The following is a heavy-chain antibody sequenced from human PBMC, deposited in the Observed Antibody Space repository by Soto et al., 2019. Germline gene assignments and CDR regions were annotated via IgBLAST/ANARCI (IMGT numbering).Heavy chain of an antibody. CDR1: GGTFSSYA. V-gene: IGHV1-69*13. J-gene: IGHJ6*02. D-gene: IGHD5-18*01. CDR2: IIPIFGTA. Sequence: SVKVSCKASGGTFSSYAISWVRQAPGQGLEWMGGIIPIFGTANYAQKFQGRVTVTADESTSTAYMELSSLRSEDTAVYYCERDLICVYSYGPIWYGMDVWGQGTTVTVSS. CDR3: ERDLICVYSYGPIWYGMDV.